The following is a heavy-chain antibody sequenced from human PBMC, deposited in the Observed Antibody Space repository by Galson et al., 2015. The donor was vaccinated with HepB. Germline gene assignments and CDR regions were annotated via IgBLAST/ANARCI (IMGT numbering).Heavy chain of an antibody. J-gene: IGHJ4*02. Sequence: SVKVSCKASGYTFTSYGISWVRQAPGQGLEWMGWISAYNGNTNYAQKLQGRVTMTTDTSTGTAYMELRSLRSDDTAVYYCARECSSCPKGYSGYELFDYWGQGTLVTVSS. CDR2: ISAYNGNT. D-gene: IGHD5-12*01. CDR1: GYTFTSYG. V-gene: IGHV1-18*01. CDR3: ARECSSCPKGYSGYELFDY.